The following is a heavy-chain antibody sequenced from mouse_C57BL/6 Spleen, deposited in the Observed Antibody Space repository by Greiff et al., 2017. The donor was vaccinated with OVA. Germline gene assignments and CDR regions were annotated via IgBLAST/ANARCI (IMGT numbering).Heavy chain of an antibody. CDR3: ARRGVTPSAWFAY. CDR1: GYTFTSYW. Sequence: QVQLQQPGAELVKPGASVKLSCKASGYTFTSYWMQWVKQRPGQGLEWIGEIDPSDSYTNYNQKFKGKATLTVDTSSSTAYMQLSSLTSEDSAVYYCARRGVTPSAWFAYWGQGTLVTVSA. J-gene: IGHJ3*01. D-gene: IGHD2-2*01. V-gene: IGHV1-50*01. CDR2: IDPSDSYT.